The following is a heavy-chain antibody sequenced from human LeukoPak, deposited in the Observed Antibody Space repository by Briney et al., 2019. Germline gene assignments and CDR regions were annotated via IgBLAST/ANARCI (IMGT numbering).Heavy chain of an antibody. CDR2: INHSGST. CDR1: GASISSYY. CDR3: ARGSPRYGRERKWFDP. J-gene: IGHJ5*02. D-gene: IGHD1-1*01. V-gene: IGHV4-34*01. Sequence: SETLSLTCSVSGASISSYYWAWIRQPPGKGLEWIGEINHSGSTNYNASLKSRVTISVDTSKNHFSLKLSSVTAADTAVYYCARGSPRYGRERKWFDPWGQGTQVTVSS.